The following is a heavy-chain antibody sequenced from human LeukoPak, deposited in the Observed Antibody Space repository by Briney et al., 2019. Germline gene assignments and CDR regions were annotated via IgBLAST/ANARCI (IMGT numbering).Heavy chain of an antibody. Sequence: PGGSLRLSCAASGFTFSSYGMHWVRQAPGKGLEWVAFIRYDGSNKYYADSVKGRFTISRDNAKNSLYLQLNSLRAEDTAVYYCARVLHKRNYDSSDYYASWGQGTLVTVSS. CDR3: ARVLHKRNYDSSDYYAS. CDR2: IRYDGSNK. D-gene: IGHD3-22*01. J-gene: IGHJ5*02. V-gene: IGHV3-30*02. CDR1: GFTFSSYG.